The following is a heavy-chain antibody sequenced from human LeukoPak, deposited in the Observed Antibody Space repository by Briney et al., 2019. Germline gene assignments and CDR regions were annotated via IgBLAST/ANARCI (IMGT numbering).Heavy chain of an antibody. V-gene: IGHV1-8*03. D-gene: IGHD4-11*01. CDR3: ARSQDLGNYGSYYYYYYYMDV. CDR2: MNPNSGNT. CDR1: GYTFTSYD. J-gene: IGHJ6*03. Sequence: ASVKVSCKASGYTFTSYDINWVRQATGQGLEWMGWMNPNSGNTGYAQKFQGRVTITADKSTSTAYMELSSLRSEDTAVYYCARSQDLGNYGSYYYYYYYMDVWGKGTTVTVSS.